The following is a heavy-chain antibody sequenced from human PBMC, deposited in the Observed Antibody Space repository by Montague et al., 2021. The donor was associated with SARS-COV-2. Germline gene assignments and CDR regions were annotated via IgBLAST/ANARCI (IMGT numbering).Heavy chain of an antibody. J-gene: IGHJ3*01. V-gene: IGHV4-39*02. CDR1: GGSITNNIDY. CDR2: IYYTGNT. D-gene: IGHD3-22*01. CDR3: ARLKRYFDNSGSPSAFDF. Sequence: SETPSLTCTVSGGSITNNIDYWAWIRQPPGKGLEWIGSIYYTGNTYYNPSLKSRVTISVVTSKNHFTLKLSSVTAAETAVYYCARLKRYFDNSGSPSAFDFWGQGTKVTVSS.